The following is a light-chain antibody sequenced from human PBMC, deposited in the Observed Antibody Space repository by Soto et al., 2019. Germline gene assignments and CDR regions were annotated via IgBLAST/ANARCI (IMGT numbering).Light chain of an antibody. V-gene: IGKV3-20*01. CDR1: QSVTGSY. CDR2: GAF. J-gene: IGKJ1*01. CDR3: QQYGGSPRT. Sequence: EIVLTQSPVTLSLSPGERATLSCRASQSVTGSYLAWYQQKPGRAPRLLIYGAFNRAAGIPDRFCGSGSGTDFTLSINRLEPEDFAVYYCQQYGGSPRTFGQGTTVEIK.